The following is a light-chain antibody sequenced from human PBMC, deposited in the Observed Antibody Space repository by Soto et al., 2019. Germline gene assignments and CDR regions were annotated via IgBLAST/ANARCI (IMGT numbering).Light chain of an antibody. Sequence: DIQMTQSPSTLSASVGDRVTITCRASQSISSWLAWYQQKPGKAPKLLIYDASSLESGVPSRFSGSGSGTEFTLTISSLQPDDFAVYYCQQYNKWPPITFGQGTRLEIK. CDR2: DAS. J-gene: IGKJ5*01. CDR1: QSISSW. CDR3: QQYNKWPPIT. V-gene: IGKV1-5*01.